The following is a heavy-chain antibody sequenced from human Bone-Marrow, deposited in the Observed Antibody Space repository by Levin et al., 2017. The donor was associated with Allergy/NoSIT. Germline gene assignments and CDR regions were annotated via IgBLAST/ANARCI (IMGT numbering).Heavy chain of an antibody. D-gene: IGHD6-19*01. CDR2: ISGSGTIT. CDR3: AKEGLAVAGYY. J-gene: IGHJ6*01. Sequence: GALKISCAASGFTFSSYAMSWVRQAPGKGLEWVSSISGSGTITHYAESVKGRFTISRDISKNMLHLQMNSLRAEDTAIYFCAKEGLAVAGYY. V-gene: IGHV3-23*01. CDR1: GFTFSSYA.